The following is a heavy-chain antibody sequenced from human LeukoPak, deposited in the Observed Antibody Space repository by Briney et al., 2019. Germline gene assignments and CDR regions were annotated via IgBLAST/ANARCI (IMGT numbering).Heavy chain of an antibody. D-gene: IGHD5-18*01. CDR2: IYYSGST. CDR3: ARGGGYSYGYDY. J-gene: IGHJ4*02. CDR1: GGSISSYY. V-gene: IGHV4-59*01. Sequence: SEALSLTCTVSGGSISSYYWSWIRQPPGKGLEWIGYIYYSGSTNYNPSLKSRVTISVDTSKNQFSLKLSSVTAADTAVYYCARGGGYSYGYDYWGQGTLVTVSS.